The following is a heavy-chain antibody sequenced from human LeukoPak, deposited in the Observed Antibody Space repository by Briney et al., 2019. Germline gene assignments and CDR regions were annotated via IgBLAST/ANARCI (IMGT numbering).Heavy chain of an antibody. CDR2: IYPGDSDT. D-gene: IGHD4-23*01. CDR3: ARHLRSMVVTGYFDY. J-gene: IGHJ4*02. Sequence: GESLKISCKGSGYSFTSYWIGWVRQMPGKGQEWMGIIYPGDSDTRYSPSFQGQVTISADKSISTAYLQWSSLKASDTAMYYCARHLRSMVVTGYFDYWGQGTLVTVSS. V-gene: IGHV5-51*01. CDR1: GYSFTSYW.